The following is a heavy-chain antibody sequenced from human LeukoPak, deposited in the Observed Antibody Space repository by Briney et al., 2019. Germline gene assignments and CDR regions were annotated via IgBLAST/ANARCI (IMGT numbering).Heavy chain of an antibody. J-gene: IGHJ4*02. D-gene: IGHD5-12*01. CDR1: GFTFSTYG. Sequence: GGSLRLSCAGSGFTFSTYGVNWVRQAPGRGLEWVSYISSSGNAIYYADSVKGRFTISRDNARNSVYLHMDSLRVEDTAVYYCARAPLEIVAIDYWGQGTLVPVSS. CDR3: ARAPLEIVAIDY. V-gene: IGHV3-48*01. CDR2: ISSSGNAI.